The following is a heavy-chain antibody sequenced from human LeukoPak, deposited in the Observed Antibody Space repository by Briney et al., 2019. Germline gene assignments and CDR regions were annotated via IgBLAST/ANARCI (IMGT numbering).Heavy chain of an antibody. J-gene: IGHJ3*02. CDR2: ISSSSSYI. V-gene: IGHV3-21*01. Sequence: GGSLRLSCAASGFSFSRYAMSWVRQAPGKGLEGISLISSSSSYIYYADSLKGRSTISRDNAKNSLFLQMNSLRADDTAVYYCARVRHSSGWSFDAFDTWGQGTMVTVSS. CDR3: ARVRHSSGWSFDAFDT. CDR1: GFSFSRYA. D-gene: IGHD6-19*01.